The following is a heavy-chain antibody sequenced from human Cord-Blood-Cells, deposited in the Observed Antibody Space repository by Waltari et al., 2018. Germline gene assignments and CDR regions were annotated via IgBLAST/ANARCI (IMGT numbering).Heavy chain of an antibody. D-gene: IGHD3-16*01. CDR1: GGTFSSYA. J-gene: IGHJ3*02. Sequence: QVQLVQSGAEVKKPGSSVKVSCKASGGTFSSYAISWVRQAPGQGLEWMGVIIPIFGKADYAQKFQGRVKITADESTSTAYMELSSLRSEDTAVYYCARVTEGDLSAFDIWGQGTMVTVSS. V-gene: IGHV1-69*01. CDR2: IIPIFGKA. CDR3: ARVTEGDLSAFDI.